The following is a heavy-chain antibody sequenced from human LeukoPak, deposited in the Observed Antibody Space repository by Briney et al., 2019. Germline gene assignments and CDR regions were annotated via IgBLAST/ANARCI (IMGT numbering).Heavy chain of an antibody. CDR2: IYTSGST. CDR3: AGHDYGGLVDY. J-gene: IGHJ4*02. D-gene: IGHD4-23*01. CDR1: GGSISSYY. V-gene: IGHV4-4*07. Sequence: SETLSLTCTVSGGSISSYYWSWIRQPAGKGLEWIGRIYTSGSTNYNPSLKSRVTMSVDTSKNRFSLKLSSVAAADTAVYYCAGHDYGGLVDYWGQGNLVTVSS.